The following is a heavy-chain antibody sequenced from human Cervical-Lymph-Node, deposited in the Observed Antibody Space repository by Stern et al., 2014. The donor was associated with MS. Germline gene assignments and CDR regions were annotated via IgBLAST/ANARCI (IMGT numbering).Heavy chain of an antibody. V-gene: IGHV4-59*01. D-gene: IGHD2-15*01. Sequence: QVQLQESGPGLVKPSETLSLTCTVSGGSISSYYWSWIRQPPGKGMEWIGYIYYSGSTNYNPSLKSRVTISVDTSKNQFSLKLSSVTAADTAVYYCARAISGGSDYYFDYWGQGTLVTVSS. J-gene: IGHJ4*02. CDR2: IYYSGST. CDR1: GGSISSYY. CDR3: ARAISGGSDYYFDY.